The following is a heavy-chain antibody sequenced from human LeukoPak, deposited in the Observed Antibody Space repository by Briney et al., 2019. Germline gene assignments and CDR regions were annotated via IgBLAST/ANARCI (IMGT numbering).Heavy chain of an antibody. CDR2: IYYSGST. Sequence: PSETLSLTSTVSGGSISSSSYYWGWIRQPPGKGLEWIGYIYYSGSTNYNPSLKSRVTISVDTSKNQFSLKLSSVTAADTAVYYCARDPINDSSGYYPPAFDYWGQGTLVTVSS. CDR3: ARDPINDSSGYYPPAFDY. CDR1: GGSISSSSYY. D-gene: IGHD3-22*01. J-gene: IGHJ4*02. V-gene: IGHV4-61*01.